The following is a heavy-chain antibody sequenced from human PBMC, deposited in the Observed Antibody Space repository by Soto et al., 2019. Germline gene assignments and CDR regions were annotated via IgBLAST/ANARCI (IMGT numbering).Heavy chain of an antibody. CDR1: GFTFSGSA. J-gene: IGHJ6*02. CDR3: TSASYDRSGYYGSYYYYGMDV. Sequence: GGSLRLSCAASGFTFSGSAMHWVRQASGKGLEWVGRIRSKANSYATAYAASVEGRFTISRDDSKNTAYLQMNSLKTEDTAVYYCTSASYDRSGYYGSYYYYGMDVWGQGITVTVSS. D-gene: IGHD3-22*01. V-gene: IGHV3-73*01. CDR2: IRSKANSYAT.